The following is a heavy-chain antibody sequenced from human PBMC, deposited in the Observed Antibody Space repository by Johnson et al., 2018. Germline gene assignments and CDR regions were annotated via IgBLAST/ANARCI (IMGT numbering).Heavy chain of an antibody. D-gene: IGHD4-17*01. CDR1: GYTFINYD. CDR3: ARAPYADFYYYMDV. CDR2: MNPNSGNT. V-gene: IGHV1-8*01. Sequence: QVQLVESGAEVKKPGASVKVSCKASGYTFINYDINWVRQATGQGLEWMGWMNPNSGNTGYAQKFQGRVTMTRNTSISTAYMELSSLRSEDTAVYYCARAPYADFYYYMDVWGKGTTVTVSS. J-gene: IGHJ6*03.